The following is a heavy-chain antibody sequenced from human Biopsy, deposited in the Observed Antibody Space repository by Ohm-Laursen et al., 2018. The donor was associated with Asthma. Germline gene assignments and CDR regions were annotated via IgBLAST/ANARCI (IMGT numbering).Heavy chain of an antibody. Sequence: FLRLSCAASGFTFSNYGMHWVRQAPGKGLDWVAVISFDGSNKNYTDSVKGRFTISRDNSRNTLHLQMNSLRAEDTAVYYCAKDVFPGWELRRGPDYWGQGTLVTVSS. D-gene: IGHD1-26*01. CDR1: GFTFSNYG. CDR2: ISFDGSNK. J-gene: IGHJ4*02. V-gene: IGHV3-30*18. CDR3: AKDVFPGWELRRGPDY.